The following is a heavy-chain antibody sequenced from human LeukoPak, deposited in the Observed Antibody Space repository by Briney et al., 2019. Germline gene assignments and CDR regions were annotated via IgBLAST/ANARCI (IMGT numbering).Heavy chain of an antibody. Sequence: GGSLRLSCAASGFTFSSYWMSWVRQAPGKGLEWVANIKQDGSEKSYVDSVKGRLTISRDNAKNSLYLQMNSLRAEDTAVYYCARSAYDFLWGSWRYWGQGTLVTVSS. D-gene: IGHD3-16*01. CDR1: GFTFSSYW. CDR3: ARSAYDFLWGSWRY. J-gene: IGHJ4*02. V-gene: IGHV3-7*01. CDR2: IKQDGSEK.